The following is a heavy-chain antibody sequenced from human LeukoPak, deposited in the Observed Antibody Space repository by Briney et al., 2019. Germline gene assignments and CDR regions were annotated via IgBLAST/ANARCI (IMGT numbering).Heavy chain of an antibody. D-gene: IGHD6-19*01. V-gene: IGHV3-7*01. CDR2: IKHDGSEK. J-gene: IGHJ4*02. CDR3: ARSIAVAGDFDY. CDR1: GFTFNDYW. Sequence: PGGSLRLSCAASGFTFNDYWMSWVRQSPGKGLEWVANIKHDGSEKYYVDSVKGRFTISRDNAKNSLYLQMNSLRAEDTAVYYCARSIAVAGDFDYWGQGTLVTVSS.